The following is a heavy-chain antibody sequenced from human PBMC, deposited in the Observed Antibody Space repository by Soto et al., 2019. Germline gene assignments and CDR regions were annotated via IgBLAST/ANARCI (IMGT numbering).Heavy chain of an antibody. CDR2: TYYRSKWHH. CDR3: ASGVPNRGFDF. J-gene: IGHJ4*02. Sequence: SQTLSLTCAISGGSVSSNTAAWNWIRSSPSRGLEWLGRTYYRSKWHHDYAVSVKSRITVNPDTSKNQFSLQLNSVTPDDTAVYYCASGVPNRGFDFWGQGTLVTVYS. D-gene: IGHD2-8*01. CDR1: GGSVSSNTAA. V-gene: IGHV6-1*01.